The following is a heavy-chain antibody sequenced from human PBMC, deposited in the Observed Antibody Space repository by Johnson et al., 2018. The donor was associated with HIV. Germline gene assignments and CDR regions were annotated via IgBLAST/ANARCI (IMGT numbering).Heavy chain of an antibody. J-gene: IGHJ3*02. Sequence: MLLVESGGGVVQPGRSLRLSCAASGFTVSSNYMSWVRQAPGKGLEWVSVIYSGGSTGYADSVKGRSTISRDNAKNSLYLQMSSLRAEDTAVYYCARDRGRGSEDAFDIWGQGTMVTVSS. CDR3: ARDRGRGSEDAFDI. D-gene: IGHD2-15*01. V-gene: IGHV3-66*01. CDR2: IYSGGST. CDR1: GFTVSSNY.